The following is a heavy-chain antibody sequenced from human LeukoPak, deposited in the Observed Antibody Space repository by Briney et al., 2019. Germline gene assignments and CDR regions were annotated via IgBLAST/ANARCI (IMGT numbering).Heavy chain of an antibody. D-gene: IGHD6-13*01. V-gene: IGHV3-21*01. CDR2: ITNSGSYK. CDR1: GFTFSSYS. Sequence: GGSLRLSCAASGFTFSSYSVTWVRQAPGKGLEWVSSITNSGSYKYYADSVKGRFTISRDNAKNSLYLQMDSLRSEDTVVYFCARDPFYTSWYGAFDIWGQGTMVTVSS. J-gene: IGHJ3*02. CDR3: ARDPFYTSWYGAFDI.